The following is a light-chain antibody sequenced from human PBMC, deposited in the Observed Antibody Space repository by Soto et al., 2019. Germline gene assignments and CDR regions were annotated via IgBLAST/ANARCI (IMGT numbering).Light chain of an antibody. CDR3: SSYAGRETGV. CDR1: SNDIGAYNY. Sequence: QSALTQPPSASGSPGQSVTISCTGTSNDIGAYNYVSWYQQHSGKAPKLLIYEVFRRPSGVPDRFSGSRSGNTASLTISGLQPEDEADYYCSSYAGRETGVFGTGTKLTVL. V-gene: IGLV2-8*01. J-gene: IGLJ1*01. CDR2: EVF.